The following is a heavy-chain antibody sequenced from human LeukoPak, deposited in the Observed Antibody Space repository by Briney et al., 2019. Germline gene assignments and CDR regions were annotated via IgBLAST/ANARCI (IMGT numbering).Heavy chain of an antibody. D-gene: IGHD2-15*01. CDR2: ISGSGAST. CDR3: AKVVVGSNYYFGY. Sequence: GGSLRLSCAASEFTFSSYAMSWVRQAPGKGLERVSGISGSGASTHYADSVKGRFTISRDNPKNSLYLQMNNLRAEDTAVYYCAKVVVGSNYYFGYWGQGTLATVSS. V-gene: IGHV3-23*01. CDR1: EFTFSSYA. J-gene: IGHJ4*02.